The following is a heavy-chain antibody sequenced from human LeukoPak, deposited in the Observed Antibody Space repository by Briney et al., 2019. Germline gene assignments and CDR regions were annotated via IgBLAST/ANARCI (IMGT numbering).Heavy chain of an antibody. Sequence: SETLSLTCTVSGGSISSYYWSWIRQPPGKGLEWIGYIYYSGSTNYNPSLKSRVTISVDTSKNQFSLKLSSVTAADTAVYYCARDHYCSGGSCYLSYWGQGTLVTVSS. D-gene: IGHD2-15*01. CDR3: ARDHYCSGGSCYLSY. V-gene: IGHV4-59*01. J-gene: IGHJ4*02. CDR1: GGSISSYY. CDR2: IYYSGST.